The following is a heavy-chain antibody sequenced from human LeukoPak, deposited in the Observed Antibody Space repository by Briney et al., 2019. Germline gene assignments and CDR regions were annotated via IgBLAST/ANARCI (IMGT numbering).Heavy chain of an antibody. CDR1: GFTFSSYE. J-gene: IGHJ6*02. D-gene: IGHD3-9*01. CDR2: ISSSCSTI. CDR3: ARGPRYYDILTGYLTYGMDV. V-gene: IGHV3-48*03. Sequence: GGSLRLSCAASGFTFSSYEMNWVRQAPGKGLEWVSYISSSCSTIYYAYSVKGRFTISRDNPKNSLYLQMNSLRAEDTAVYYCARGPRYYDILTGYLTYGMDVWGQGTTVTVSS.